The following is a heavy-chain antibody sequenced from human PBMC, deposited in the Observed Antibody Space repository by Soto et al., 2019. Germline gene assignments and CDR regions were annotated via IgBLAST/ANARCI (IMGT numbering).Heavy chain of an antibody. CDR1: GFTFSSYA. V-gene: IGHV3-23*01. CDR3: AKDVRFVTTSPIGD. D-gene: IGHD3-3*01. Sequence: GGSLRLSCAASGFTFSSYAMSWVRQAPGKGLEWVSAISGSGGSTYYADSVKGRFTISRDNSKNTLYLQMNSLRAEYTAVYYCAKDVRFVTTSPIGDWGQGTLVAVSS. CDR2: ISGSGGST. J-gene: IGHJ1*01.